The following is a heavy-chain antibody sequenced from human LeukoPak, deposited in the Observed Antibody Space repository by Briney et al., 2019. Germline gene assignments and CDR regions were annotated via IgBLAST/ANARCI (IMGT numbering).Heavy chain of an antibody. CDR1: GFTCSSYW. J-gene: IGHJ5*02. CDR2: IKQDGSEK. D-gene: IGHD2-2*01. CDR3: ARDDCSSISCYHNWFDP. Sequence: GGSLRLSCAASGFTCSSYWMSWVRQAPGKGLEWVANIKQDGSEKYYVDSVKGRFTISRDNAKNSLYLQINSLRAEDTAVYYCARDDCSSISCYHNWFDPWGQGTLVTVSS. V-gene: IGHV3-7*01.